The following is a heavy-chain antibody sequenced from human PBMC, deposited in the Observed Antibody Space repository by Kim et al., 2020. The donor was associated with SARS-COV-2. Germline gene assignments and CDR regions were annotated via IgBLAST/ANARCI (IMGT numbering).Heavy chain of an antibody. D-gene: IGHD3-22*01. Sequence: SVKVSCKASGGTFSSYAISWVRQAPGQGLEWMGRIIPILGIANYAQKFQGRVTITADKSTSTAYMELSSLRSEDTAVYYCAIRGSGSLYYFDYWGQGTL. CDR1: GGTFSSYA. J-gene: IGHJ4*02. CDR3: AIRGSGSLYYFDY. CDR2: IIPILGIA. V-gene: IGHV1-69*04.